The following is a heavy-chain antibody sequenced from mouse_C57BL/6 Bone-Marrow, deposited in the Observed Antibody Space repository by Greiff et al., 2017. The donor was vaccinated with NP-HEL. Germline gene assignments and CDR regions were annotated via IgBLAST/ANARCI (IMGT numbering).Heavy chain of an antibody. D-gene: IGHD2-5*01. CDR2: INPYNGGT. V-gene: IGHV1-19*01. Sequence: EVKLQESGPVLVKPGASVKMSCKASGYTFTDYYMNWVKQSHGKSLEWIGVINPYNGGTSYNQKFKGKATLTVDKSSSTAYMELNSLTSEDSAVYYCARSSSNLFAYWGQGTLVTVSA. CDR3: ARSSSNLFAY. J-gene: IGHJ3*01. CDR1: GYTFTDYY.